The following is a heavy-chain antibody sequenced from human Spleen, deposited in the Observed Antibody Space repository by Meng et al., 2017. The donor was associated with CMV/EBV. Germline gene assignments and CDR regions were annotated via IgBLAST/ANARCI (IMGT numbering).Heavy chain of an antibody. CDR1: GFTFSSYG. J-gene: IGHJ4*02. CDR3: AKDKWNSGWFDY. CDR2: IWYDGSNK. V-gene: IGHV3-33*06. D-gene: IGHD6-19*01. Sequence: GESLKISCAASGFTFSSYGMHWVRQAPGKELEWVAVIWYDGSNKYYADSVKGRFTISRDNSKNTLYLQMNSLRAEDTAVYYCAKDKWNSGWFDYWGQGTLVTVSS.